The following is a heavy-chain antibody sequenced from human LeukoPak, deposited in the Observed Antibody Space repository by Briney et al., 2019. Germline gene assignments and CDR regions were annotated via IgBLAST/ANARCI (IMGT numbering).Heavy chain of an antibody. CDR3: AREASPYYYDSSALADY. CDR1: GYTFTSYG. CDR2: ISAYNGNT. V-gene: IGHV1-18*01. Sequence: ASVKVSRKASGYTFTSYGISWVRQAPGQGLEWMGWISAYNGNTNYAQKLQGRVTMTTDTSTSTAYMELRSLRSDDTAVYYCAREASPYYYDSSALADYWGQGTLVTVSS. J-gene: IGHJ4*02. D-gene: IGHD3-22*01.